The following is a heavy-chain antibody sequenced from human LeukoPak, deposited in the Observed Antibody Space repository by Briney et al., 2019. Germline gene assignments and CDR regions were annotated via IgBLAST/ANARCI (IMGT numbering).Heavy chain of an antibody. V-gene: IGHV1-69*04. CDR3: AGAPVNSYGGDPYFDY. CDR2: IIPILGIA. J-gene: IGHJ4*02. Sequence: SVTVSCKASGGTFSSYAISWVRQAPGHGLEWMGRIIPILGIANYAQKVQGRVTITADKSTSTAYMELSSLRAEDTAVYYCAGAPVNSYGGDPYFDYWGQGTLVTVSS. D-gene: IGHD5-18*01. CDR1: GGTFSSYA.